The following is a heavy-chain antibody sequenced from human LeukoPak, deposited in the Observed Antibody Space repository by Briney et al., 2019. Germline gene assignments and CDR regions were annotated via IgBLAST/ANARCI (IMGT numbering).Heavy chain of an antibody. V-gene: IGHV1-2*02. Sequence: ASVKVSCKASGYTFTGYYMHWVRQAPGQGLEWMGWINPNSGGTNYAQKFQGRVTMTRDTSISTAYVELSRLRSDDTAVYYCARSVYGDYGTFDPWGQGTLVTVSS. J-gene: IGHJ5*02. CDR2: INPNSGGT. D-gene: IGHD4-17*01. CDR3: ARSVYGDYGTFDP. CDR1: GYTFTGYY.